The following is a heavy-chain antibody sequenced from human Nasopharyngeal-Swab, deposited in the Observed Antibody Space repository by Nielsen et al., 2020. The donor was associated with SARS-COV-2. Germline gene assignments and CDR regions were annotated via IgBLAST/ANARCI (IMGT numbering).Heavy chain of an antibody. Sequence: GESLKISCAASGFTFSRFDMHWVRQVMGKGLEWVPAIGTAGDTYYPRSMKGRFTISRGDAENILYLQMNSLRAEDTAVYYCTRTLSASYMDVWGKGTTVTVSS. CDR2: IGTAGDT. V-gene: IGHV3-13*01. CDR3: TRTLSASYMDV. J-gene: IGHJ6*03. CDR1: GFTFSRFD.